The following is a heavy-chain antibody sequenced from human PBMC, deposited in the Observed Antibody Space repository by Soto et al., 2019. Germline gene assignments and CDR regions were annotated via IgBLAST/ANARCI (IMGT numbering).Heavy chain of an antibody. V-gene: IGHV3-33*01. CDR3: ARDQSGGPENCSGGSCYSLYYGMDV. CDR1: GFTFSSYG. D-gene: IGHD2-15*01. J-gene: IGHJ6*02. Sequence: PGGSLRLSCAASGFTFSSYGMHWVRQAPGKGLEWVAVIWYDGSNKYYADSVKGRFTISRGNSKNTLYLQMNSLRAEDTAVYYCARDQSGGPENCSGGSCYSLYYGMDVWGQGTTVTVSS. CDR2: IWYDGSNK.